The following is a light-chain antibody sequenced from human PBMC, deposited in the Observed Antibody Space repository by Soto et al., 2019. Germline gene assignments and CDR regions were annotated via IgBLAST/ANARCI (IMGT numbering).Light chain of an antibody. Sequence: EIVMTQSPATLSVSPGERATLSCRASQSVSTDLAWYQQKPGQAPRLLIYRASTRATGIPARFSGSGSGTEFTLTISSLQSEDFAVYYCQQYKNWPPVTFGGGTKVEIK. CDR3: QQYKNWPPVT. CDR1: QSVSTD. V-gene: IGKV3-15*01. CDR2: RAS. J-gene: IGKJ4*01.